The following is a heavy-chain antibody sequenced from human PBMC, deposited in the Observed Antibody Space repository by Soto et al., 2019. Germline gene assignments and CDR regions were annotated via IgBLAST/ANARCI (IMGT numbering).Heavy chain of an antibody. V-gene: IGHV3-23*01. D-gene: IGHD2-21*02. CDR1: GFTFRNYA. CDR2: ISGNGGDI. Sequence: PGGSLRLSCAASGFTFRNYAMSWVRQAPGKGLEWVSRISGNGGDINYADSVKGRFTISRDNSKNTLSLQMNSLRDEDTAVYYCAREETAWPLAYGLDVWGQGTTVTVSS. J-gene: IGHJ6*02. CDR3: AREETAWPLAYGLDV.